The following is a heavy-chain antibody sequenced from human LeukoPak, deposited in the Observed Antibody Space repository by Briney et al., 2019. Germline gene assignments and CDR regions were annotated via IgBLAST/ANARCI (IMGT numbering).Heavy chain of an antibody. CDR3: AKGLYSSSSVIDY. D-gene: IGHD6-6*01. CDR2: MSSDGSKK. CDR1: GFTFSNYG. J-gene: IGHJ4*02. Sequence: GGSLRLSCAASGFTFSNYGMPWVRQAPGKGLEWVVGMSSDGSKKFYADSVKDRFTISRDNSKNTLYLQMNSLRAEDTAVYYCAKGLYSSSSVIDYWGQGTLVTVSS. V-gene: IGHV3-30*18.